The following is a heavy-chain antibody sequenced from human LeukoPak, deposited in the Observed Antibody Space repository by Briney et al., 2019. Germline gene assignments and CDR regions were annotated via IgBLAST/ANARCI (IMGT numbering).Heavy chain of an antibody. CDR1: GFTFSSYS. CDR3: AKAPDFWSGYFDYYMDV. D-gene: IGHD3-3*01. J-gene: IGHJ6*03. CDR2: ISSSSSYI. V-gene: IGHV3-21*04. Sequence: GGSLRLSCAASGFTFSSYSMNWVRQAPGKGLEWVSSISSSSSYIYYADSVKGRFTISRDNSKNTLYLQMNRLRAEDTAVYYCAKAPDFWSGYFDYYMDVWGKGTTVTVSS.